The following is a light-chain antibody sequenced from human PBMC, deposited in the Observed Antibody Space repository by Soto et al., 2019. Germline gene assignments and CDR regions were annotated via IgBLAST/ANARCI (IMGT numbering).Light chain of an antibody. CDR3: QQYYSSPFT. V-gene: IGKV4-1*01. CDR2: WES. CDR1: QSVLNSSSNKNY. Sequence: DIVMTQSPDSLAVSLGERATINCKSRQSVLNSSSNKNYLPWYQQKPGQPPKLHIYWESTRESGVPDRFGGSGSGTDFTLTISSLQAEDVAVYCCQQYYSSPFTFGPGTKVDI. J-gene: IGKJ3*01.